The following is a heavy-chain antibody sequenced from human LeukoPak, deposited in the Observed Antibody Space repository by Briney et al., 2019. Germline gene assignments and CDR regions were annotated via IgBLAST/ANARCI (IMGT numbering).Heavy chain of an antibody. CDR2: IYTSGST. CDR1: GGSISSGSYY. D-gene: IGHD3-3*01. CDR3: ARSRITIFGVVTP. Sequence: SETLSLTCTVSGGSISSGSYYWSWIRQPAGKGLEWIGRIYTSGSTNYNPSLKSRVTISVDTSKNQFSLKLSSVTAADTAVYYCARSRITIFGVVTPWGQGTLVTVSS. V-gene: IGHV4-61*02. J-gene: IGHJ5*02.